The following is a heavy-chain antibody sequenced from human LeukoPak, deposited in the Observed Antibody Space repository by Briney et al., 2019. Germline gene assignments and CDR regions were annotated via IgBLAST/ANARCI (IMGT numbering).Heavy chain of an antibody. CDR1: GFTFSSYE. CDR2: ISSGSTI. J-gene: IGHJ4*02. D-gene: IGHD5-18*01. CDR3: AKARMIQLWLPYY. Sequence: GGSLRLSCAASGFTFSSYEVNWVRQAPGKGLEWLSYISSGSTIYYADSVKGRFTISRDNAKNSLYLQMNSLRAEDTAVYYCAKARMIQLWLPYYWGQGTLVTVSS. V-gene: IGHV3-48*03.